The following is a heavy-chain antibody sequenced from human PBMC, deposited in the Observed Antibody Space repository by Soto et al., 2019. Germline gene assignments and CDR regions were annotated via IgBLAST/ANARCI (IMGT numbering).Heavy chain of an antibody. J-gene: IGHJ6*03. Sequence: EVQLVESGGGLVQPGGSLKLSCAASGFTFSGSAMHWVRQASGKGLEWVGRIRSKANSYATAYAASVKGRFTISRDDSKNTPYLQMNSLKTEDTAVYYCTRRGMTTVTTVDYYMDVWGKGTTVTVSS. V-gene: IGHV3-73*01. CDR3: TRRGMTTVTTVDYYMDV. CDR2: IRSKANSYAT. CDR1: GFTFSGSA. D-gene: IGHD4-17*01.